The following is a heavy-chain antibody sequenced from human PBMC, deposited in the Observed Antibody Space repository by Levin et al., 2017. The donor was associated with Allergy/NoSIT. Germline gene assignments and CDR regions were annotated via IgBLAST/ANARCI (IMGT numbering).Heavy chain of an antibody. CDR1: GFTFGDYA. CDR3: AKDISRLPTDAFDI. Sequence: LSLTCAASGFTFGDYAMHWVRQVPGKGLEWVSGISWNSGSIGYADSVKGRFTISRDNAENSLYLQMNSLRAEDTALYYCAKDISRLPTDAFDIWGQGTMVTVSS. D-gene: IGHD2-15*01. V-gene: IGHV3-9*01. J-gene: IGHJ3*02. CDR2: ISWNSGSI.